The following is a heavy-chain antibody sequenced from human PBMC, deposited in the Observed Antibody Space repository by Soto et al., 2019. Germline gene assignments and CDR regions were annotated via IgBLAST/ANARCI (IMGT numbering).Heavy chain of an antibody. CDR3: SLELRGYYGMDV. CDR2: ISYDGSNK. J-gene: IGHJ6*02. Sequence: GGSLRLSCAASGFTFSSYAMRWVRQAPGKGLEWVAVISYDGSNKYYADSVKGRFTISRDNSKNTLYLQMNSLRAEDTAVYYCSLELRGYYGMDVWGQGTTVTVSS. V-gene: IGHV3-30-3*01. D-gene: IGHD1-7*01. CDR1: GFTFSSYA.